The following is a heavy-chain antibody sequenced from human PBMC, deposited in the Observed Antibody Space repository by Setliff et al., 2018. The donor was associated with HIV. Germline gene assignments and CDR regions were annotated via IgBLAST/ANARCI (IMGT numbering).Heavy chain of an antibody. D-gene: IGHD1-26*01. Sequence: SETLSLTCALYGGSFSGYYWSWIRQPPGKGLEWIGYIHYSGSTNYNPSLKSRVTMSIDTYKHQFSLKLSSVTAADTAVYYCAGGPGTTSIDYWAQGTLVTVSS. V-gene: IGHV4-34*01. CDR2: IHYSGST. CDR1: GGSFSGYY. CDR3: AGGPGTTSIDY. J-gene: IGHJ4*02.